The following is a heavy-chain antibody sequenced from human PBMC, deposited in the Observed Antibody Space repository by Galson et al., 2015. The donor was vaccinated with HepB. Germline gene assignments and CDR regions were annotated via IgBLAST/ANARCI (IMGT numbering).Heavy chain of an antibody. CDR3: ARGAVTIWNYYYGMDV. CDR2: IENDGSET. Sequence: SLRLSCAASGFTLRSHWMHWVRQAPGKGLMWVSRIENDGSETSYADSVKGRFTISRDNGKNTLYLQMNSLRAEDTAVYYCARGAVTIWNYYYGMDVWGQGNPGHRLL. CDR1: GFTLRSHW. D-gene: IGHD4-11*01. J-gene: IGHJ6*02. V-gene: IGHV3-74*01.